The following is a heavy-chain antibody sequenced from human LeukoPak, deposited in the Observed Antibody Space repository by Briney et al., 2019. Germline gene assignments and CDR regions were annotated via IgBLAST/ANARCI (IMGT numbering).Heavy chain of an antibody. CDR2: ISGSGGST. V-gene: IGHV3-23*01. CDR3: AKDRGVVRGHY. D-gene: IGHD2-21*01. CDR1: GFTFSNYA. Sequence: GGSLRLSCAASGFTFSNYAMSWVRQAPGKGLEWVSGISGSGGSTYYADSVKGRFTISRDNSKNTLYLQMNSLRAEDTAVYYCAKDRGVVRGHYWGQGTLVAVSS. J-gene: IGHJ4*02.